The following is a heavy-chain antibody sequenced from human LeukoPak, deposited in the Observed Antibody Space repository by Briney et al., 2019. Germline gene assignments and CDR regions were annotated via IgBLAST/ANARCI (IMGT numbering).Heavy chain of an antibody. V-gene: IGHV3-21*01. CDR2: ITTSGSYV. CDR1: GFSFSNYN. D-gene: IGHD5/OR15-5a*01. Sequence: GGSLRLSRTASGFSFSNYNINWVRQAPGKGLEWVSSITTSGSYVFYGNSVKGRFTISRDNAENSVYLQMNSLSVEDTAVYYCAGLDNWFDPWGQGTLVTVSS. CDR3: AGLDNWFDP. J-gene: IGHJ5*02.